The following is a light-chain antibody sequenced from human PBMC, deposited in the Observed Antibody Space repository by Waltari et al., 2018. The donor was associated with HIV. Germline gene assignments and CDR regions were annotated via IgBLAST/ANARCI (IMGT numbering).Light chain of an antibody. CDR1: QSLLHTNTYNY. J-gene: IGKJ2*01. CDR3: MQALQTPYT. V-gene: IGKV2-28*01. Sequence: IVMTQSPLSLPVTPGEPASISCRSSQSLLHTNTYNYLDWYLQKPGQSPELLIYLGSHRASGVPDRFSGSGSGTDFTLKISNVEAEDVGIYYCMQALQTPYTFGQGTKLEI. CDR2: LGS.